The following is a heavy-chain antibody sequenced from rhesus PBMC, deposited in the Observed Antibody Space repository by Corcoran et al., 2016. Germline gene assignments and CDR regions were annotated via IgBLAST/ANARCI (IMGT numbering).Heavy chain of an antibody. D-gene: IGHD2-15*01. CDR1: GGSISSSY. CDR3: ARDLTVPPEC. J-gene: IGHJ4*01. V-gene: IGHV4-169*02. Sequence: QLQLQESGPGPVKPSETLSVTCAVSGGSISSSYWSWIRQAPVKGLEWIGYIYSSGSSTNYNPSLESRVTLSVDTSKNQLSLTLSSVTTADTAVYYCARDLTVPPECWGQGVLVIVSS. CDR2: IYSSGSST.